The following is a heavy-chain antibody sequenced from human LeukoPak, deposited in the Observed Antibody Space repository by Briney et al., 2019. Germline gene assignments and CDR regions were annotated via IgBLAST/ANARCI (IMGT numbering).Heavy chain of an antibody. CDR3: ARDSLYYDFWSGYYRSYYFDY. Sequence: SETLSLTCAVYGGSFSVYYWSWIRQPPGKGLEWIGEINHSGSTNYNPSLKSRVTISVDTSKNQFSLKLSSVTAADTAVYYCARDSLYYDFWSGYYRSYYFDYWGQGTLVTVSS. D-gene: IGHD3-3*01. J-gene: IGHJ4*02. CDR1: GGSFSVYY. V-gene: IGHV4-34*01. CDR2: INHSGST.